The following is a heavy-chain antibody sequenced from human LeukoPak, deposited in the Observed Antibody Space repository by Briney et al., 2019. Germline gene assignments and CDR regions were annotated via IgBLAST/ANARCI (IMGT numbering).Heavy chain of an antibody. CDR1: GFTFSSYS. CDR2: ISSSSSYI. D-gene: IGHD3-9*01. Sequence: GGSLRLSCAASGFTFSSYSMNWVRQAPGKGLEWVSSISSSSSYIYYADSVKGRFTISRDNAKNSLYLQMNSLRAEDTAVYYCARDLARNYDILTKWPLDIWGQGTMVTVSS. J-gene: IGHJ3*02. V-gene: IGHV3-21*01. CDR3: ARDLARNYDILTKWPLDI.